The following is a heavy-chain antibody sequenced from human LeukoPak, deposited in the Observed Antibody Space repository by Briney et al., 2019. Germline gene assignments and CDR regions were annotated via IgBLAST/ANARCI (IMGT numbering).Heavy chain of an antibody. CDR2: IIPRLDIA. CDR3: AREWYDILTGYQGFQLDY. D-gene: IGHD3-9*01. CDR1: GGTFSSYA. J-gene: IGHJ4*02. V-gene: IGHV1-69*04. Sequence: GASVKVSCKASGGTFSSYAISWVRQAPGQGLEWMGRIIPRLDIANSAQSFQSRVTITADKSTSTAYMELSSLRSDDTAVYYCAREWYDILTGYQGFQLDYWGQGSLVTVSS.